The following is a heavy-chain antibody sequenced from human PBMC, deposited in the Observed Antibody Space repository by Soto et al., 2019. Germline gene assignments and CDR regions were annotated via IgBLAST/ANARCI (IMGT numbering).Heavy chain of an antibody. CDR1: GGTFSSSA. CDR2: TIPIFGTA. J-gene: IGHJ5*02. CDR3: APHSDGHVLGADNWFDP. D-gene: IGHD5-18*01. V-gene: IGHV1-69*12. Sequence: QVQLVQSGAEAKKPGTSVKVSCKASGGTFSSSAISWVRQAPGQRLEWRGGTIPIFGTANYAQTFQGRVTITADESTSPAAMELSSLRSEDTAVYYCAPHSDGHVLGADNWFDPWGQGNLVTVAS.